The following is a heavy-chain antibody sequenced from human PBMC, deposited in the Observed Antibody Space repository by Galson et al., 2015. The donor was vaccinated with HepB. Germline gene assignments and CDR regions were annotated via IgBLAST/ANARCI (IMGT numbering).Heavy chain of an antibody. D-gene: IGHD2-15*01. CDR2: IIPSFGTT. J-gene: IGHJ6*02. Sequence: SGGTFTTYAISWVRQAPGQGLEWMGGIIPSFGTTNYAQKFQGRITIIADKSTSTAYMDLSSLRSEDTALYYCARRTVVVRATQGPWYYYGMDVWGQGTTVTVSS. V-gene: IGHV1-69*06. CDR3: ARRTVVVRATQGPWYYYGMDV. CDR1: GGTFTTYA.